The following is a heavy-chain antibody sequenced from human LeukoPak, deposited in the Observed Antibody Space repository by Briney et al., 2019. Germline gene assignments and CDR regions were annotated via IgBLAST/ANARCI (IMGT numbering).Heavy chain of an antibody. J-gene: IGHJ6*04. CDR1: GFTFSSYG. CDR3: AELGITMIGGV. D-gene: IGHD3-10*02. V-gene: IGHV3-23*01. Sequence: GGTLRLSCAASGFTFSSYGMSWVRQAPGKGLEWVSAISGSGGSTYYADSVKGRFTISRNNSKNTLYLQMNSLRAEDTAVYYCAELGITMIGGVWGKGTTVTISS. CDR2: ISGSGGST.